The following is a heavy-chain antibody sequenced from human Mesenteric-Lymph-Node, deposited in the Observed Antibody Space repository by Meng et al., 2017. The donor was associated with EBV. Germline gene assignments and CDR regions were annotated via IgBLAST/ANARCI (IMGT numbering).Heavy chain of an antibody. CDR1: GGSVSSTSYY. CDR3: ARENPARGNWFDP. Sequence: QLQELGQGLVKPSETWSPTCTVLGGSVSSTSYYWSWIRQPPGKRLEWIGYVYYSGSTNYNPPLKSRVTISVDTSKNQFSLNLYSVTAADTAVYYCARENPARGNWFDPWGQGALVTVSS. V-gene: IGHV4-61*01. D-gene: IGHD3-10*01. J-gene: IGHJ5*02. CDR2: VYYSGST.